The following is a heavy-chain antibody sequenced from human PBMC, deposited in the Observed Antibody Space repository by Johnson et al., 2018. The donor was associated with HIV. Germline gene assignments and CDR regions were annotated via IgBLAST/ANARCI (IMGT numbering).Heavy chain of an antibody. J-gene: IGHJ3*02. CDR1: GFTFDDYA. CDR2: ISWNSGSI. CDR3: AKVRYDSSGYWDREHDAFDI. V-gene: IGHV3-9*01. Sequence: VQLVESGGGLVQPGRSLRLSCVASGFTFDDYAMHWVRQAPGKDLEWVSGISWNSGSIGYAESVKGRFTISRDNAKNSQYLQMNSLRAEDTALYYCAKVRYDSSGYWDREHDAFDIWGQGTMVTVSS. D-gene: IGHD3-22*01.